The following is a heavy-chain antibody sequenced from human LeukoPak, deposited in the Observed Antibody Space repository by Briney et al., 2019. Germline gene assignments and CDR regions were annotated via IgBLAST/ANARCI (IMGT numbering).Heavy chain of an antibody. Sequence: ASVKVSCKVSGYTFTSYYMHWVRQAPGQGLEWMGIINPSGGSTSYAQKFQGRVTMTRDTSTSTVYMELSSLRSEDTAVYYCARERSRIAVAGKYFQHWGQGTLVTVSS. D-gene: IGHD6-19*01. V-gene: IGHV1-46*01. CDR3: ARERSRIAVAGKYFQH. CDR2: INPSGGST. CDR1: GYTFTSYY. J-gene: IGHJ1*01.